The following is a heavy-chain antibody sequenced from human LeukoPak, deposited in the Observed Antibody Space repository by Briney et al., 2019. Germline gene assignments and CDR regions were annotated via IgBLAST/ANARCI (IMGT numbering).Heavy chain of an antibody. CDR3: AREGSTYYDFWGGYFQAGMDV. V-gene: IGHV1-69*04. CDR2: IIPILGIA. J-gene: IGHJ6*02. D-gene: IGHD3-3*01. Sequence: GASVKVSCKASGGTFSSYAISWVRQAPGQGLEWMGRIIPILGIANYAQKFQGRVTITADKSTSTAYMELSSLRSEDTAVYYCAREGSTYYDFWGGYFQAGMDVWGQGTTVTVSS. CDR1: GGTFSSYA.